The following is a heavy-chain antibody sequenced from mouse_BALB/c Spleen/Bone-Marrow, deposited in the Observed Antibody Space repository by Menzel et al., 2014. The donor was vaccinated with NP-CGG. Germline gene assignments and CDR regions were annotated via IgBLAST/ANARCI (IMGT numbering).Heavy chain of an antibody. Sequence: EVMLVESGGGLVQPGGSLRLSCTTSGFTSIDHYMSWVRQPPGKALEWLGFIRNKAYGYTTEYSASVKGRFTISRDNSQSILYLQMNTLRAEDSATYYCARFPMDYWGQGTSVTVSS. CDR3: ARFPMDY. CDR1: GFTSIDHY. J-gene: IGHJ4*01. V-gene: IGHV7-3*02. CDR2: IRNKAYGYTT.